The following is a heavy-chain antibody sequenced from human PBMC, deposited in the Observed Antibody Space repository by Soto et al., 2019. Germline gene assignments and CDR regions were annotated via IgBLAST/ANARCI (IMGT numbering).Heavy chain of an antibody. Sequence: PSETLSLTCAVYGGSFSGYYWSWIRQPPGKWLEWIGEINHSGSTNYNPSLKSRVTISVDTSKNQFSLKLSSVTAADTAVYYCARGRAYYDSSGYPPKKYYFDYWGQGXLVTVYS. CDR1: GGSFSGYY. CDR3: ARGRAYYDSSGYPPKKYYFDY. CDR2: INHSGST. D-gene: IGHD3-22*01. V-gene: IGHV4-34*01. J-gene: IGHJ4*02.